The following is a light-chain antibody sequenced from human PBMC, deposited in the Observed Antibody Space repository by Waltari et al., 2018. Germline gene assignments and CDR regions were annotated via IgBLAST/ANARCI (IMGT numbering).Light chain of an antibody. Sequence: QSALTHPASVSGSPGQSITIPCTGTSSDVGGYNYVSWYQQHPGKAPKLMIFDVSNRPSGVSNRFSGSKSGNTASLTISGLQAEDEADYYCSSYISSSTLEVFGGGTRLTVL. CDR2: DVS. V-gene: IGLV2-14*03. CDR3: SSYISSSTLEV. CDR1: SSDVGGYNY. J-gene: IGLJ3*02.